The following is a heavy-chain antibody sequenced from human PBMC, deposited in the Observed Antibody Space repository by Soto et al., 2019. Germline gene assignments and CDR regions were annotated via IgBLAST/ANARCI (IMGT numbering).Heavy chain of an antibody. CDR2: INPSGGST. V-gene: IGHV1-46*01. J-gene: IGHJ5*02. CDR1: GYTFTSYY. CDR3: VRGSSYGSGTYYNLGFFGP. Sequence: GASVKVSCKASGYTFTSYYMHWVRQAPGQGLEWMGIINPSGGSTSYAQKFQGRFTISRDNSKSTLYLQMNSLRAEDTANYYCVRGSSYGSGTYYNLGFFGPWGQGTQVTVSS. D-gene: IGHD3-10*01.